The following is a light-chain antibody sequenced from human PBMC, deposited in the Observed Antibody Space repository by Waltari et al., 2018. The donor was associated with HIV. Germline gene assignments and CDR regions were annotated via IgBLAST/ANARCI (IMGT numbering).Light chain of an antibody. CDR2: GTS. V-gene: IGKV3-20*01. CDR3: QQYDSSSYT. J-gene: IGKJ2*01. CDR1: QSVRSTY. Sequence: EVVLTQSPDTLSLSPGRRATLSCRASQSVRSTYLSWYQQKRGQAPRLLIYGTSNRATGIPERFSGIGSGTDFTLTIRRLEPEDFAVYYCQQYDSSSYTFGQGTKLEVK.